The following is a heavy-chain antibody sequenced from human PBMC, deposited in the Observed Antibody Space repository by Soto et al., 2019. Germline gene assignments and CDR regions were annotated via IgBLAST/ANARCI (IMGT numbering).Heavy chain of an antibody. J-gene: IGHJ4*02. D-gene: IGHD3-16*02. CDR2: INSDGSIT. Sequence: GSLRLSCAASGFTFGSYWMHWVRQVPEKGLVWVSRINSDGSITNYADAVKGRFTISRDNVKNTLYLQMNSLRAEDTTVYYCVRYPRSVGGSYRPDYWGQGTLVTVSS. CDR1: GFTFGSYW. CDR3: VRYPRSVGGSYRPDY. V-gene: IGHV3-74*01.